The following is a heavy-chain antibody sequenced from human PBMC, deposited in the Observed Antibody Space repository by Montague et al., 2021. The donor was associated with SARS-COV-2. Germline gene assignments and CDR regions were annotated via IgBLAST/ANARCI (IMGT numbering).Heavy chain of an antibody. CDR2: IDYSGXT. J-gene: IGHJ2*01. CDR1: GGSISSGGYY. Sequence: TLSLTCTVSGGSISSGGYYWSCIRQHPGKGLEWIGYIDYSGXTXYXXXXKXRVTISVDTSKNQFSLKLSSVTAADTAVYYCARVHIVVVTAMRYFDLWGRGTLVTVSS. D-gene: IGHD2-21*02. V-gene: IGHV4-31*03. CDR3: ARVHIVVVTAMRYFDL.